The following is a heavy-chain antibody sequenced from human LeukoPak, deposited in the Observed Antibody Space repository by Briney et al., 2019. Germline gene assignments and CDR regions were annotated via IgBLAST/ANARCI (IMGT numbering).Heavy chain of an antibody. V-gene: IGHV4-30-4*01. CDR1: GGSISSGDYY. D-gene: IGHD3-9*01. CDR2: IYYSGST. Sequence: PSQTLSLTCNVSGGSISSGDYYWSWIRQPPGKGLEWIGYIYYSGSTYYNPSLKSRVTISVDTSKNQFSLKLSSVTAADTAVYYCARDNLWLANYSSGMDFGGQGPPVTVSS. CDR3: ARDNLWLANYSSGMDF. J-gene: IGHJ6*02.